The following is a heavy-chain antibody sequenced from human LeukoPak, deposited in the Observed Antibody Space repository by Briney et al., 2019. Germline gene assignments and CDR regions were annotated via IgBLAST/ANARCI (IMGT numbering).Heavy chain of an antibody. CDR1: GFTFSSYA. Sequence: PGGSLRLSCAASGFTFSSYAMSWVRQAPGKGLEWVSAISGSGGSTYYADSVKGRFTISRDNSKNTLYLQMNSLRAEDTAVYYCAKNQARVVVTQTYYYYYYMDVWGKGTTVTVSS. J-gene: IGHJ6*03. CDR2: ISGSGGST. D-gene: IGHD2-21*02. V-gene: IGHV3-23*01. CDR3: AKNQARVVVTQTYYYYYYMDV.